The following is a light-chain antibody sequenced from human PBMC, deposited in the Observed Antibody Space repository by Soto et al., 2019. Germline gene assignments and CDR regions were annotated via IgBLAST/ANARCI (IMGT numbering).Light chain of an antibody. CDR1: SSNIGSKT. CDR3: ASWDDSLNGVV. J-gene: IGLJ2*01. Sequence: QSVLTQPPSASGTPGQRVTISCSGSSSNIGSKTVSWYQQFPGTAPKLLIYSNNQRPSGVPDRFSGSKSGTSASLAISGLQSEDEADYHCASWDDSLNGVVFGGGTKLTVL. CDR2: SNN. V-gene: IGLV1-44*01.